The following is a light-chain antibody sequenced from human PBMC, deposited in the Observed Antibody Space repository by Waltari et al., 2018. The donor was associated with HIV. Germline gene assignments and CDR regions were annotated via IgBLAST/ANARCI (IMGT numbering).Light chain of an antibody. CDR2: DAS. V-gene: IGKV3-11*01. CDR1: QTVNTY. Sequence: EVVLTQSPATLFLSPGERATLSCRASQTVNTYLAWYQQKPGQAPSLLIYDASNRATGIPVRFSGSGSGTDFTLTISSLEPEDFAVYYCQHRTNWPPAFGQGTKVEIK. CDR3: QHRTNWPPA. J-gene: IGKJ1*01.